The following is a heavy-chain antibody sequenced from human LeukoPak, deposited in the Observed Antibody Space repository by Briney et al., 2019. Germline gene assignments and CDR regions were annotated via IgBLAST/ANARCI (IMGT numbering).Heavy chain of an antibody. CDR1: GFTFSSYG. Sequence: GGSLRLSCAASGFTFSSYGMHWVRQAPGKGLEWVAVIWYDGSNKYYADSVKGRFTISRDNSKNTLYLQMNSLRAEDTAVYYCARARDGYKGGNWFDPWGQGTLVTVSS. CDR3: ARARDGYKGGNWFDP. CDR2: IWYDGSNK. J-gene: IGHJ5*02. V-gene: IGHV3-33*01. D-gene: IGHD5-24*01.